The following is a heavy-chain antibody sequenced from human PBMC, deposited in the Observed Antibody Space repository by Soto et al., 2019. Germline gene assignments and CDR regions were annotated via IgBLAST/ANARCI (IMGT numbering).Heavy chain of an antibody. V-gene: IGHV4-59*01. CDR1: GGSISSYY. CDR2: IYYSGST. CDR3: ARSNYDILTGLNWFDP. D-gene: IGHD3-9*01. J-gene: IGHJ5*02. Sequence: SETLSLTCTVSGGSISSYYWSWIRQPPGKGLEWIGYIYYSGSTNYNPSLKSRVTISVDTSKNQFSLKLSSVTAADTAVYYCARSNYDILTGLNWFDPWGQGTLVTVS.